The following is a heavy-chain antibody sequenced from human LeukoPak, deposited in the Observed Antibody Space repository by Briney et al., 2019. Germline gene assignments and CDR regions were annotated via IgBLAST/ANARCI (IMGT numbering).Heavy chain of an antibody. CDR2: IKQDGSEK. CDR3: ARPRWLQSPFDY. V-gene: IGHV3-7*01. J-gene: IGHJ4*02. Sequence: PGGPLRLSCAASGFTFGSYWMSWVRQAPGKGLEWVGNIKQDGSEKYYVDSVKGRFTISRDNAKNSLYLQMNSLRAEDTALYYCARPRWLQSPFDYWGQGTLVTVSS. CDR1: GFTFGSYW. D-gene: IGHD5-24*01.